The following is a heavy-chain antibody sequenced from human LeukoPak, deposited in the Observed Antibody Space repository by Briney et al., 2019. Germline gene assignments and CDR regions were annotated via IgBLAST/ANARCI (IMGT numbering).Heavy chain of an antibody. J-gene: IGHJ4*02. CDR3: ARGIAAAGNDDY. Sequence: GGSLRLSCAASGFTFSNAGMSWVRQAPGKGLEWVGCIKSKTDGGTTDYAAPVKGRFTISRDDSKNTLYLQMNSLKTEDTAVYYCARGIAAAGNDDYWGQGTLVTVSS. V-gene: IGHV3-15*01. D-gene: IGHD6-13*01. CDR1: GFTFSNAG. CDR2: IKSKTDGGTT.